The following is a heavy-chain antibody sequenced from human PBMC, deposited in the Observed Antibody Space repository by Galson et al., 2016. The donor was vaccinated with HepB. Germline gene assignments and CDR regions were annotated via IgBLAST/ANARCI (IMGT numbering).Heavy chain of an antibody. CDR1: GYGFSKYA. Sequence: QSGAEVKKPGESLKISCKASGYGFSKYAIHWVCQAPGQSLEWMGWINPGNAKTKYSQRLQGRVTFTRDTSASTAYMELSSLGSEDTALYYCGRSAAVGYCSDSNCLPIRHWGQGTLVIVSS. CDR2: INPGNAKT. CDR3: GRSAAVGYCSDSNCLPIRH. V-gene: IGHV1-3*01. J-gene: IGHJ4*02. D-gene: IGHD2-2*01.